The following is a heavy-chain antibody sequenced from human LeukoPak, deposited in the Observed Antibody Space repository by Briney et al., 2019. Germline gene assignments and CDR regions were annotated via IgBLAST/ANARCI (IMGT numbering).Heavy chain of an antibody. CDR3: ARGQYYDFWSGYYWFDP. CDR1: GGSFSGYY. Sequence: SETLSLTCAVYGGSFSGYYWSWIRQPPGKGLEWIGEINHSGSTNYIPSLKSRVTISVDTSKNQFSLKLSSVTAADTAVYYCARGQYYDFWSGYYWFDPWGQGTLVTVSS. J-gene: IGHJ5*02. V-gene: IGHV4-34*01. CDR2: INHSGST. D-gene: IGHD3-3*01.